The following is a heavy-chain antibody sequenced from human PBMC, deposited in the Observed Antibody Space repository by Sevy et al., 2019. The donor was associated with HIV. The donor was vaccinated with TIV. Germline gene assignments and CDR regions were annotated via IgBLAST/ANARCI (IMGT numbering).Heavy chain of an antibody. D-gene: IGHD2-2*02. CDR2: IRYDGSNK. V-gene: IGHV3-30*02. J-gene: IGHJ6*03. CDR3: AKDGRYCSSTSCYTYYYYYMDV. CDR1: GFTFSSYG. Sequence: GGSLRLSCAASGFTFSSYGMHWVRQAPGKGLEWXAFIRYDGSNKYYADSVKGRFTISRDNSKNTLYLQMNSLRAEDTAVXYCAKDGRYCSSTSCYTYYYYYMDVWGKGTTVTVSS.